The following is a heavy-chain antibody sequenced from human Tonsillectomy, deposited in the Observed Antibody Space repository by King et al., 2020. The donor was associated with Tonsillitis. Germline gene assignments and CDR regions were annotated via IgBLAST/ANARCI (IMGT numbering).Heavy chain of an antibody. D-gene: IGHD4/OR15-4a*01. CDR3: ARENGANYYSYYMDA. Sequence: VQLVESGGGLVQPGGSLRLSCAASGFTFSNYEMNWVRQAPGKGLEWVSYISISGSTIHYADSGKGRFTISRDNANNSLYLQMNSLRAEDTAVYYCARENGANYYSYYMDAWGKGTTVTVSS. J-gene: IGHJ6*03. CDR1: GFTFSNYE. CDR2: ISISGSTI. V-gene: IGHV3-48*03.